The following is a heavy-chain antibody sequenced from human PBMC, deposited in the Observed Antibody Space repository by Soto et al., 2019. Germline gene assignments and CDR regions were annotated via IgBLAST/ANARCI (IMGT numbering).Heavy chain of an antibody. Sequence: EVQLVESGGGLVKPGGSLRLSCAASGFTFSSYSMNWVRQAPGKGLEWVSSISSSSSYIYYADSVKGRFTISRDNAKNSLYLQMNSLRAEDTAVYYCARDPPHYSSSDDFDYWGQGTLVTVSS. D-gene: IGHD6-6*01. CDR3: ARDPPHYSSSDDFDY. CDR2: ISSSSSYI. CDR1: GFTFSSYS. J-gene: IGHJ4*02. V-gene: IGHV3-21*01.